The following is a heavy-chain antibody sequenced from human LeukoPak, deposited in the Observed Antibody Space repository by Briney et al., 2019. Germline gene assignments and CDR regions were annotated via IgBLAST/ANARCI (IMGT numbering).Heavy chain of an antibody. CDR1: GGSISSGSYY. CDR3: ARDRCSGGSCSGFDP. D-gene: IGHD2-15*01. Sequence: PSETLSLTCTVSGGSISSGSYYWSWIRQPAGKGLEWIGRIYTSGSTNYNPSLKSRVTISVDTSKNQFSLKLSSVTAADTAVYYCARDRCSGGSCSGFDPWGQGTLVTVSS. CDR2: IYTSGST. J-gene: IGHJ5*02. V-gene: IGHV4-61*02.